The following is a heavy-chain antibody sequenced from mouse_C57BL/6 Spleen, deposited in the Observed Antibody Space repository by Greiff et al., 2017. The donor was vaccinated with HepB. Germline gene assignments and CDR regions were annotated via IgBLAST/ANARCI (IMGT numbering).Heavy chain of an antibody. CDR2: IDPSDSYT. Sequence: QVQLQQPGAELVKPGASVKLSCKASGYTFTSYWMQWVKQRPGQGLEWIGEIDPSDSYTNSNQKFKGKATLTVDTSSSTAYMQLSSLTSEDSAVYYCARGGGNYENGYFDVWGTGTTVTVSS. V-gene: IGHV1-50*01. CDR1: GYTFTSYW. CDR3: ARGGGNYENGYFDV. D-gene: IGHD2-1*01. J-gene: IGHJ1*03.